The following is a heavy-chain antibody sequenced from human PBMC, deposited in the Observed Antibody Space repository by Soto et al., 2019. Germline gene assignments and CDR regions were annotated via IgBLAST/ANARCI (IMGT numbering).Heavy chain of an antibody. Sequence: SQTLSLTCAISGDSVSSNSAAWNWIRQSPSRGLEWLGRTYYRSKWYNDYAVSVKSRITINPDTSKNQFSLQLNSVTPEDTAVYYCAREVRYSSRWDDAFDIWGKGTMVTVS. CDR2: TYYRSKWYN. J-gene: IGHJ3*02. V-gene: IGHV6-1*01. CDR3: AREVRYSSRWDDAFDI. CDR1: GDSVSSNSAA. D-gene: IGHD6-19*01.